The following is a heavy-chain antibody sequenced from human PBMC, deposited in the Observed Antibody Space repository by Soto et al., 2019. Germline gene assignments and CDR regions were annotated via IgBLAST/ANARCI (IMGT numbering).Heavy chain of an antibody. J-gene: IGHJ6*02. CDR1: VGTFSSYG. CDR3: ARVPAAPLYYYGMDV. D-gene: IGHD2-2*01. CDR2: IIPIFGTA. V-gene: IGHV1-69*01. Sequence: NVSCMASVGTFSSYGISWVRQAPGQGLEWMGGIIPIFGTANYAQKFQGRVTITADESTSTAYIELSSLRSEDTAVYYCARVPAAPLYYYGMDVWGQGTTVTVSS.